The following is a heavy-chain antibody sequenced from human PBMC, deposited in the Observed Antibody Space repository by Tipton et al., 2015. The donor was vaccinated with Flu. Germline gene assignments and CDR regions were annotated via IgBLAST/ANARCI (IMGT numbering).Heavy chain of an antibody. CDR2: IYYSGST. CDR3: ARDRGITGTQSRRAGYYMDV. CDR1: GGSISSYY. Sequence: GLVKPSETLSLTCTVSGGSISSYYWSWIRQPPGKGLEWIGYIYYSGSTNYNPSLKSRVTISVDTSKNQFSLKLSSVTAADTAVYYCARDRGITGTQSRRAGYYMDVWGKGTTVTVSS. D-gene: IGHD1-7*01. V-gene: IGHV4-59*01. J-gene: IGHJ6*03.